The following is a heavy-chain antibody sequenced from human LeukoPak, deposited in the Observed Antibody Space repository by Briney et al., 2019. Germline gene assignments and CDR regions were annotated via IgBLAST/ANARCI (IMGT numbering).Heavy chain of an antibody. CDR1: GFTFSNYA. CDR2: ISCDGSDK. J-gene: IGHJ4*02. D-gene: IGHD2-2*02. CDR3: AKTGDCRSTSCYMAFDY. V-gene: IGHV3-30*04. Sequence: GGSLRLSCAASGFTFSNYAMHWVRQAPGKGLGWVAVISCDGSDKDYADSVKGRFTISRDNPDNTLYLQMNNLRLEDTAIYYCAKTGDCRSTSCYMAFDYWGQGSLVTVSS.